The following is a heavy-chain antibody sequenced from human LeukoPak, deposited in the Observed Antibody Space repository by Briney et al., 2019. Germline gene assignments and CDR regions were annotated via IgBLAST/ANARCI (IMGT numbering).Heavy chain of an antibody. CDR2: ISSSSSTI. V-gene: IGHV3-48*02. Sequence: PGVSLRLSCAASGFTFSSYSMNWVRQAPGKGLEWVSYISSSSSTIYYADSVKGRFTISRDNAKNSLYLQMNSLRDEDTAVYYCARDSPLYYYDSSGYFDDAFDIWGQGTMVTVSS. CDR1: GFTFSSYS. D-gene: IGHD3-22*01. J-gene: IGHJ3*02. CDR3: ARDSPLYYYDSSGYFDDAFDI.